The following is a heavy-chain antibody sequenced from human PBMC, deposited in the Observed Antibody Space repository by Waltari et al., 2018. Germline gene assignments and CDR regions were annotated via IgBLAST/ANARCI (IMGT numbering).Heavy chain of an antibody. D-gene: IGHD6-19*01. V-gene: IGHV4-30-4*08. J-gene: IGHJ5*02. CDR1: GGSISSGDYY. Sequence: QVQLQESGPGLVKPSQTLSLTCTVSGGSISSGDYYWSWIRQPPGKGLEWIGYIYYSGSTYYNPSLKSRVTISVDTSKNQFSLKLSSVTAADTAVYYCARGFVAVAEGGIWWFDPWGQGTLVTVSS. CDR3: ARGFVAVAEGGIWWFDP. CDR2: IYYSGST.